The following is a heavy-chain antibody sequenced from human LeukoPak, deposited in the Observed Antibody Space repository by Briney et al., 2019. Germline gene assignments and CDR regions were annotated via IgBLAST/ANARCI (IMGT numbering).Heavy chain of an antibody. CDR1: GFTFSNYA. Sequence: GGSLRLSCSASGFTFSNYARHWVRQAAGKGLNDVSGISSNGGSTYYADSVSDRFTISRDNSKNTLYLQMSSLRTEDTAMYYCVKLAAPGAIWYFDLWGRGTLVTVSS. V-gene: IGHV3-64D*09. J-gene: IGHJ2*01. CDR2: ISSNGGST. CDR3: VKLAAPGAIWYFDL. D-gene: IGHD3-10*01.